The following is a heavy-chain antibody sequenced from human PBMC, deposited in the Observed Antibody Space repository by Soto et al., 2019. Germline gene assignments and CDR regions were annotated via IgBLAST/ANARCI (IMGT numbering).Heavy chain of an antibody. V-gene: IGHV3-7*03. Sequence: GGSLRLSCVASGFTFTNYWMSWVRQPPGKGLGWVANMKPDGGEINYVDSVKGRFTISRDNAKNLMYLQMNSLSVEDTAVYYCGRDRGYSSFDYWGQGTPVTVSS. CDR2: MKPDGGEI. CDR3: GRDRGYSSFDY. J-gene: IGHJ4*02. CDR1: GFTFTNYW. D-gene: IGHD4-4*01.